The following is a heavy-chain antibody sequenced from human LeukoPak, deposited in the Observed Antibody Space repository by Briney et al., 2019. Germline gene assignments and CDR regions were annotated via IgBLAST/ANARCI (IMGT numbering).Heavy chain of an antibody. Sequence: PSETLSLTCTVSGGDINNNNYYWSWIRQSPGTGLEWIGSIYYSGSTYYNPSLKSRVAISIDTSKNQFSLSLTSVTAADTAVYYCARRARDGFVDFWGQGTLVTVSS. CDR2: IYYSGST. CDR3: ARRARDGFVDF. J-gene: IGHJ4*02. D-gene: IGHD5-24*01. CDR1: GGDINNNNYY. V-gene: IGHV4-39*01.